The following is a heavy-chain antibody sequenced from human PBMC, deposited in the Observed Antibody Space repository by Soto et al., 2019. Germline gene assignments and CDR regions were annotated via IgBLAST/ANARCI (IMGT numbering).Heavy chain of an antibody. J-gene: IGHJ5*02. CDR3: ARGQRFSDWFDP. Sequence: PSETLSLTCSVSGGTISGYYWTWIRQPAGKGLEWIGRIYSSGNTKYNPSLQSRVTMSLDTSNNQFSLRLTSVIAADTAVYYCARGQRFSDWFDPWGQGTLVTVSS. CDR1: GGTISGYY. D-gene: IGHD3-3*01. V-gene: IGHV4-4*07. CDR2: IYSSGNT.